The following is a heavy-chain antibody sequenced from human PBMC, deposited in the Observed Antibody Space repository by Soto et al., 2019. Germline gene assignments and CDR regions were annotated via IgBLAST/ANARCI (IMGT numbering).Heavy chain of an antibody. CDR1: GGPVSSGSYY. J-gene: IGHJ6*02. CDR3: ASVTRTCISTSCYRYYYGMDV. D-gene: IGHD2-2*02. Sequence: PSETLSLTCTVSGGPVSSGSYYWSWIRQPPGKGLEWIGYIYYSGSTNYNPSLKSRVTISVDTSKNQFSLKLSSVTAADTAVYYCASVTRTCISTSCYRYYYGMDVWGQGTTVTVSS. V-gene: IGHV4-61*01. CDR2: IYYSGST.